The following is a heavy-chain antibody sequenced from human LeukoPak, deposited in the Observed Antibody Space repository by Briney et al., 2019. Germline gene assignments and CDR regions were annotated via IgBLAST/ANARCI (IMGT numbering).Heavy chain of an antibody. Sequence: GGSLRLSCAASGFTFSSYAMSWVRQTPGKGLEWVSAISGSGGSTYYADSVKGRFTISRDNSKNTLYLQMNSLRAEDTAVYYCAKVPTYDSGGYYYVLDAFDIWGQGTMVTVSS. CDR2: ISGSGGST. V-gene: IGHV3-23*01. CDR1: GFTFSSYA. J-gene: IGHJ3*02. CDR3: AKVPTYDSGGYYYVLDAFDI. D-gene: IGHD3-22*01.